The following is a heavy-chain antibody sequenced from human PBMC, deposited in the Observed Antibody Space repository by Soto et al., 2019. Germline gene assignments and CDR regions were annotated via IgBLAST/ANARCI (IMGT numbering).Heavy chain of an antibody. Sequence: QVQLVQSGAEVKKPGASVKVSCKASGYTFTSYAMHWVRQAPGQRLEWMGWINAGNGNTKYSQKFQGRVTITRDTSARTDYMELSSLRSADTAVYYCASAHPAAAGPALPWDVWGQGTTVTVSS. D-gene: IGHD6-13*01. CDR1: GYTFTSYA. V-gene: IGHV1-3*01. CDR3: ASAHPAAAGPALPWDV. J-gene: IGHJ6*02. CDR2: INAGNGNT.